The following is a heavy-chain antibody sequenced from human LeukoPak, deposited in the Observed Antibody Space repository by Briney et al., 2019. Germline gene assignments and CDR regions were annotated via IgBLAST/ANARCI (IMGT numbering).Heavy chain of an antibody. CDR3: ARERQNKDFWSGGDY. J-gene: IGHJ4*02. V-gene: IGHV3-7*01. CDR1: GFTFRNYW. Sequence: GGSLRLSCAASGFTFRNYWMDWVRQAPGKGLEWVANIKQDGSDIYYVDSVKGRFTISRDNAKNSLYLQMNTLRPEDTAVYYCARERQNKDFWSGGDYWGQGTLVTVSS. D-gene: IGHD3-3*01. CDR2: IKQDGSDI.